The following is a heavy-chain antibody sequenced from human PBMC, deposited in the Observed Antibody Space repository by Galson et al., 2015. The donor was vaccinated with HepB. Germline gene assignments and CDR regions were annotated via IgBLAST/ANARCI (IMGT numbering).Heavy chain of an antibody. J-gene: IGHJ4*02. CDR2: ISGYNGNR. D-gene: IGHD6-6*01. Sequence: SVKVSCKASGYTFTNYGITWVRQAPGQGLEWMGWISGYNGNRNYAQKFQDRVTMTTDTSTSTAYMELRSLRSDDTAVFYCARARYSSSPPDYWGQGTLVTVSS. V-gene: IGHV1-18*01. CDR3: ARARYSSSPPDY. CDR1: GYTFTNYG.